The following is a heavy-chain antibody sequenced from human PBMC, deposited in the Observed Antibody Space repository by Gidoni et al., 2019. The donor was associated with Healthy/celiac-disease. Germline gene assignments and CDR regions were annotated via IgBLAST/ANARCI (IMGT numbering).Heavy chain of an antibody. CDR3: ARERGNSSSWSHDAFDI. CDR2: ISSNGGST. J-gene: IGHJ3*02. V-gene: IGHV3-64*01. Sequence: EVQLVESGGGLVQLGGPLRLSCAASGFTFISYAMHWVRQAPGKGLEYVSAISSNGGSTYYANSVKGRFTISRDNSKNTLYLQMGSLRAEDMAVYYCARERGNSSSWSHDAFDIWGQGTMVTVSS. CDR1: GFTFISYA. D-gene: IGHD6-13*01.